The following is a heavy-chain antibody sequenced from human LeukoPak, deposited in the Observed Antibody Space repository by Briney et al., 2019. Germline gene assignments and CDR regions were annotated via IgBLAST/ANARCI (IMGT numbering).Heavy chain of an antibody. CDR2: INPNSGGT. CDR3: ARGGGSYYGHWFDP. D-gene: IGHD1-26*01. J-gene: IGHJ5*02. CDR1: GYTFTGYY. V-gene: IGHV1-2*02. Sequence: ASVKVSCKASGYTFTGYYMHWVRQAPGQGLEWMGWINPNSGGTNYAQKFQGRVTMTRDTSISTAYMELSGLRSDDTAVYYCARGGGSYYGHWFDPWGQGTLVTVSS.